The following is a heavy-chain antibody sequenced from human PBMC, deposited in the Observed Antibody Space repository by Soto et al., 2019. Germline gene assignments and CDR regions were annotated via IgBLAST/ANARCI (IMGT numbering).Heavy chain of an antibody. CDR1: GVSFSGYY. J-gene: IGHJ5*02. Sequence: SETLSLTCAVYGVSFSGYYWSWIRQPPGKGLEWIGEINHSGSTNYKPSLKSRVTISVDTSKNQFSLKLSSVTAADTAVYYCARRLITMVRGVITPWGQGTLVTVS. CDR2: INHSGST. CDR3: ARRLITMVRGVITP. V-gene: IGHV4-34*01. D-gene: IGHD3-10*01.